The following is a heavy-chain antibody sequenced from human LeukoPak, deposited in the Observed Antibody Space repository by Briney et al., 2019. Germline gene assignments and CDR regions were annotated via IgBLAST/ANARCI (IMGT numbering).Heavy chain of an antibody. J-gene: IGHJ4*02. D-gene: IGHD4-11*01. CDR3: ARDAIVRDDSNSDY. CDR2: INPNSGST. Sequence: ASVTVSCKASGYTFTGYYIHWVRQAPGQGLEWMGWINPNSGSTNYAQKFQGRVTMTRDTSISTAYMELSRLTSDDTAVYYCARDAIVRDDSNSDYWGQGTLVTVSS. CDR1: GYTFTGYY. V-gene: IGHV1-2*02.